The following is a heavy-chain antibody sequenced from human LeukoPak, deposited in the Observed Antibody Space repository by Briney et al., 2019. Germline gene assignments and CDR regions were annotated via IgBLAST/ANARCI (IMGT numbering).Heavy chain of an antibody. CDR1: GFTFSSYA. CDR3: ANSPNAYYDFWSGSIGNYMDV. V-gene: IGHV3-30-3*01. CDR2: ISYDGSNK. J-gene: IGHJ6*03. D-gene: IGHD3-3*01. Sequence: PGGSLRPSCAASGFTFSSYAMHWVRQAPGRGLEWVAVISYDGSNKYYADSVKGRFTISRDNSKNTLYLQMNSLRAEDTAVYYCANSPNAYYDFWSGSIGNYMDVWGKGTTVTVSS.